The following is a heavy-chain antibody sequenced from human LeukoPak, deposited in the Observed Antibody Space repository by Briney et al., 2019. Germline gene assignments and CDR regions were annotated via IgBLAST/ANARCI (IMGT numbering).Heavy chain of an antibody. D-gene: IGHD6-13*01. Sequence: VASVKVSCKASGGTFSSYAISWVRQAPGQGLEWMGGIIRIFGTANYAQKFRGRVTITTDESTSTAYMELSSLRSEDTAVYYCARGGIAAAGTTIKFIDYYYYYMDVWGKGTTVTVSS. CDR1: GGTFSSYA. V-gene: IGHV1-69*05. CDR2: IIRIFGTA. CDR3: ARGGIAAAGTTIKFIDYYYYYMDV. J-gene: IGHJ6*03.